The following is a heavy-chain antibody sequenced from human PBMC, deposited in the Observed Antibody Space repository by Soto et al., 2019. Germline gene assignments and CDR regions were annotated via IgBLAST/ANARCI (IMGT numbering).Heavy chain of an antibody. CDR2: IYTSGST. CDR1: GGSISSYY. CDR3: ARVDTAMVTLAFDI. J-gene: IGHJ3*02. D-gene: IGHD5-18*01. Sequence: LSLTCTVSGGSISSYYWSWIRQPAGKGLEWIGRIYTSGSTNYNPSLKSRVTMSVDTSKNQFSLKLSSVTAADTAVYYCARVDTAMVTLAFDIWGQGTMVTVSS. V-gene: IGHV4-4*07.